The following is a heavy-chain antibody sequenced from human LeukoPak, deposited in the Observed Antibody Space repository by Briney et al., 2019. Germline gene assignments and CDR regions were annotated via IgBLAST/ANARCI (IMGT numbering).Heavy chain of an antibody. D-gene: IGHD6-13*01. Sequence: PGRSLRLSCAASGFTFRNYGMHWVRQAPGKGLEWVAVMSYDGSNKYYADSVKGRFTTSRDNSKNTLYLQMNSLRAEDTAVYYCAKDRKLIATAGTSWGQGTLVTVSS. CDR1: GFTFRNYG. CDR2: MSYDGSNK. J-gene: IGHJ4*02. V-gene: IGHV3-30*18. CDR3: AKDRKLIATAGTS.